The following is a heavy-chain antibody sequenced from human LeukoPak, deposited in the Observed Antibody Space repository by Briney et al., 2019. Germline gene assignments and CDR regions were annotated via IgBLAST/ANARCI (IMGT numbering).Heavy chain of an antibody. D-gene: IGHD3-16*01. Sequence: GGSLRLSCAASGFTFSSYSMNWVRQAPGKGLEWVSYISSSSSTIYYADSVKGRFTISRDNAKNSLCLQMNSLRAEDTAVYYCARDQYGGFDYWGQGTLVTVSS. CDR1: GFTFSSYS. CDR3: ARDQYGGFDY. J-gene: IGHJ4*02. CDR2: ISSSSSTI. V-gene: IGHV3-48*04.